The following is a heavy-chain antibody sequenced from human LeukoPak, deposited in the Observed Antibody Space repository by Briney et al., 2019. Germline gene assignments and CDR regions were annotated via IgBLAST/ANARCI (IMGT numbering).Heavy chain of an antibody. CDR3: ARDGDTIFGVVTSFDY. CDR1: GYTLTSYV. J-gene: IGHJ4*02. Sequence: ASVKVSCKASGYTLTSYVISWVRQAPGQGLEWMGWISAYNGNTNYAQKLQGRVTMTTDTSTSTAYMELRSLRSDDTAVYYCARDGDTIFGVVTSFDYWGQGTLVTVSS. V-gene: IGHV1-18*01. CDR2: ISAYNGNT. D-gene: IGHD3-3*01.